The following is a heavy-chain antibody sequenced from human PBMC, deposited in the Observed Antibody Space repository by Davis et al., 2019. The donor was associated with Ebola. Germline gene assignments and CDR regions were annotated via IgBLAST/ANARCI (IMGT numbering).Heavy chain of an antibody. CDR3: ARACRYCSSTSWLEPPFLDY. CDR1: GFDVNTNH. J-gene: IGHJ4*02. Sequence: GESLKISCAASGFDVNTNHMTWVRQAPGQGLEWVSFLDNTGKTYYADSVKGRFTISRDNSKNTLYLQMNSLRAEDTAVYYCARACRYCSSTSWLEPPFLDYWGQGTLVTVSS. D-gene: IGHD2-2*01. CDR2: LDNTGKT. V-gene: IGHV3-66*02.